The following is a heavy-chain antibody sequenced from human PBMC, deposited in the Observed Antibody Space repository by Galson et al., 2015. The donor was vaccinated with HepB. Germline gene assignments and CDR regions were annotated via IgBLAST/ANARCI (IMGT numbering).Heavy chain of an antibody. CDR3: AKDHPSSGWPAFDY. V-gene: IGHV3-23*01. J-gene: IGHJ4*02. D-gene: IGHD6-19*01. CDR2: ISNNAGKT. Sequence: SLRLSCAVSGFSVDSCAMSWVRQAPGKSLEWLSSISNNAGKTYYAGSVRGRFTISRDESTSSVFLQMDSLRADDTAVYYCAKDHPSSGWPAFDYWSQGALVIVSS. CDR1: GFSVDSCA.